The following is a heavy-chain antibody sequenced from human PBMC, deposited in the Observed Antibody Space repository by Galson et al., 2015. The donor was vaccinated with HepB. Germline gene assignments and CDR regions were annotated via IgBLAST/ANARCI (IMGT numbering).Heavy chain of an antibody. CDR2: ISGSGGST. J-gene: IGHJ4*02. CDR3: AKADHHSWIQLWAHLFDY. Sequence: SLRLSCAASGFTFSSYAMSWVRQAPGKGLEWVSAISGSGGSTYYADSVKGRFTISRDNSKNMLYLQMNSLRAEDTAVYYCAKADHHSWIQLWAHLFDYWGQGTLVTVSS. D-gene: IGHD5-18*01. V-gene: IGHV3-23*01. CDR1: GFTFSSYA.